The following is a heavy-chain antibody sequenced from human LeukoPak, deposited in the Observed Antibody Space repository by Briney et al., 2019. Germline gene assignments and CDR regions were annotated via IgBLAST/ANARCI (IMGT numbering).Heavy chain of an antibody. V-gene: IGHV3-30*18. Sequence: HPGGSLRLSCAASGFTFSTYGMHWVRQAPGKGLEWVTLISYDGSNKYYSDSVKGRFTISRDNSKNTLYLQMNSLRAEDTAVYYCAKGDGGSYLLDYWGQGTLVTVSS. CDR2: ISYDGSNK. CDR1: GFTFSTYG. J-gene: IGHJ4*02. CDR3: AKGDGGSYLLDY. D-gene: IGHD1-26*01.